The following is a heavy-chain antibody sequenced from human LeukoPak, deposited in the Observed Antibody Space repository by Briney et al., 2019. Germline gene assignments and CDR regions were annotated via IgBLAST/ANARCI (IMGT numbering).Heavy chain of an antibody. Sequence: ASVKVSCKASGYTFTGDYLHWVRQAPGQGLEWMGRINPNSGGANYAQNFQGRVTMTRDTSISTAHMELSRLRSDDTAVYYCARSYCIGTNCYSHLFDYWGQGTLVIVSS. CDR1: GYTFTGDY. V-gene: IGHV1-2*06. CDR3: ARSYCIGTNCYSHLFDY. J-gene: IGHJ4*02. D-gene: IGHD2-2*01. CDR2: INPNSGGA.